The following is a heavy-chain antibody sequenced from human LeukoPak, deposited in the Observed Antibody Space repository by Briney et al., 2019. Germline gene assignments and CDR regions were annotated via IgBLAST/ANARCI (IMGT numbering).Heavy chain of an antibody. J-gene: IGHJ6*03. D-gene: IGHD3-22*01. V-gene: IGHV3-11*06. CDR1: GVSFKDYY. Sequence: GGSLRLSCAVSGVSFKDYYWSWIRQAPGKGLEWVSSISNSSSYKYYADSVKGRFTISRDNAKNSLYLQMNSLRAEDTAVYYCARDSTYYYDSSGYYLTSGYYYMDVWGKGTTGTVSS. CDR3: ARDSTYYYDSSGYYLTSGYYYMDV. CDR2: ISNSSSYK.